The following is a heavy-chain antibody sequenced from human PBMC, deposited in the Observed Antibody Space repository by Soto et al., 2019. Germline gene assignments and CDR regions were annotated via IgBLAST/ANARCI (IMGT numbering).Heavy chain of an antibody. Sequence: QVQSVQSGAEVKKPGASVTVSCKTSGYTFSNYGINWVRQVPGQGLEWMGWISGYNGNTNYAQTVQGRVTMTTDTSTGTVYMELRSLKSDDTAIYYCSRFIMVGGWFDPNYYHGMDVWGQGTTVTVSS. CDR3: SRFIMVGGWFDPNYYHGMDV. J-gene: IGHJ6*02. CDR2: ISGYNGNT. D-gene: IGHD6-19*01. V-gene: IGHV1-18*01. CDR1: GYTFSNYG.